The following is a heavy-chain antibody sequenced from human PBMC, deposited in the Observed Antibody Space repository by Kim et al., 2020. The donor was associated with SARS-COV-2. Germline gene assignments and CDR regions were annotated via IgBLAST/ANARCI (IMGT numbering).Heavy chain of an antibody. V-gene: IGHV3-21*01. D-gene: IGHD4-17*01. Sequence: ADSVKGRFTTSRDNAKNSLYLQMNSLRAEDTAVYYCARSSGTTVVTNGDYWGQGTLVTVSS. CDR3: ARSSGTTVVTNGDY. J-gene: IGHJ4*02.